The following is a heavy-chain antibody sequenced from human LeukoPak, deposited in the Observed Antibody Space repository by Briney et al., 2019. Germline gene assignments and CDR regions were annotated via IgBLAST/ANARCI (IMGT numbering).Heavy chain of an antibody. V-gene: IGHV4-34*01. CDR1: GGSFSGYY. Sequence: PSETLSLTCAVSGGSFSGYYWTWIRQPPGKGLEWIGEINHSGSANYNPSLMSRVTISLDTSKNHSSLNLGSVTAADTAVYYCARGQGTVTTHWGQGTLVTVSS. J-gene: IGHJ4*02. CDR2: INHSGSA. D-gene: IGHD4-11*01. CDR3: ARGQGTVTTH.